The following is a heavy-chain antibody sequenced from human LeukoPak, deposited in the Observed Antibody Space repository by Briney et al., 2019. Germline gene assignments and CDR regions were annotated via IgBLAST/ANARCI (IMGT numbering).Heavy chain of an antibody. CDR1: GGTFSSYA. Sequence: GSSVKVSCKASGGTFSSYAISWVRQAPGQGLEWMGGIIPIFGTANYAQKFQGRVTITTDESTSTAYMELSSLRSEDTAVYYCAREQRPHSSSWYPVWDYWGQGTLVTVSS. D-gene: IGHD6-13*01. J-gene: IGHJ4*02. V-gene: IGHV1-69*05. CDR3: AREQRPHSSSWYPVWDY. CDR2: IIPIFGTA.